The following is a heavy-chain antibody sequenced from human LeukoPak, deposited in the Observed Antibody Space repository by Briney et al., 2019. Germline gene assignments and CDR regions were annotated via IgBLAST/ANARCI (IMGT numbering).Heavy chain of an antibody. CDR2: ISVYNGHR. D-gene: IGHD3-22*01. CDR1: GGTFSNSV. Sequence: ASVTVSRKVSGGTFSNSVFNWIRQAPGQGLGWVGWISVYNGHRNNQHQPQGRVTMTTDTSTRTAYMELGSLRPDDKAVYYCGGGFPPRRNYDSCGYFSYFFELWGQGTLVTVFS. J-gene: IGHJ4*02. V-gene: IGHV1-18*01. CDR3: GGGFPPRRNYDSCGYFSYFFEL.